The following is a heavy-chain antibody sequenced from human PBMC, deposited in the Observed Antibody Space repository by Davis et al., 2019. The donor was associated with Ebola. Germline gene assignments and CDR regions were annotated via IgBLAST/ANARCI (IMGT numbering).Heavy chain of an antibody. CDR3: TRASEGSSREV. CDR2: MRSKAYGGTT. J-gene: IGHJ4*02. Sequence: GESLKISCTGSGFTFGDYAMSWVRQAPGKGLEWVGFMRSKAYGGTTEYAASVKGRFTISRDDSKTIAYLQMNSLKTEDTAVYYCTRASEGSSREVWGQGTLVTVSS. V-gene: IGHV3-49*04. D-gene: IGHD5-24*01. CDR1: GFTFGDYA.